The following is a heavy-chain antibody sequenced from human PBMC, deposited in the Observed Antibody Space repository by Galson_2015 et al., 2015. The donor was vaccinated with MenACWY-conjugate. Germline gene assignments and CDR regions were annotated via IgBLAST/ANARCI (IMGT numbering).Heavy chain of an antibody. CDR1: GFRFGDYY. CDR3: ARDGLYGRIDY. D-gene: IGHD2-8*01. CDR2: ISFRSSST. Sequence: SLRLSCAASGFRFGDYYMSWIRQAPGEPLEWISDISFRSSSTSYADTVRGRFTISRDNAQNSLYLQMDSLRAEDTAVYFCARDGLYGRIDYWGQGTLVTVSS. J-gene: IGHJ4*02. V-gene: IGHV3-11*06.